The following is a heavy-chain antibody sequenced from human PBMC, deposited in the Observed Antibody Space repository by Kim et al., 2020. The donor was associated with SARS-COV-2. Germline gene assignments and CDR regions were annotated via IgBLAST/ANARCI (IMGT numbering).Heavy chain of an antibody. CDR3: ARGRKRSVLIVVVVAATIWFDP. D-gene: IGHD2-15*01. CDR2: MNPNSGNT. Sequence: ASVKVSCKASGYTFTSYDINWVRQATGQGLEWMGWMNPNSGNTGYAQKFQGRVTMTRNTSISTAYMELSSLRSEDTAVYYCARGRKRSVLIVVVVAATIWFDPGGQGTLVTVSS. CDR1: GYTFTSYD. V-gene: IGHV1-8*01. J-gene: IGHJ5*02.